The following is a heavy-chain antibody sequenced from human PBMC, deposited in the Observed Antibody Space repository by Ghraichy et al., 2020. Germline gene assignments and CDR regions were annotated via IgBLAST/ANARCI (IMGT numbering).Heavy chain of an antibody. V-gene: IGHV4-34*01. CDR1: GGSFSGYY. D-gene: IGHD1-1*01. CDR3: ARGQRLRYNSLYYYCLDV. Sequence: SETLSLTCSVYGGSFSGYYWSWIRQPPGRGLEWIAEINHSGNTNYNPSLKSRVTVSVDTSKNQFFLKLSSVTAADTAVYYCARGQRLRYNSLYYYCLDVWGQGTTVTVSS. CDR2: INHSGNT. J-gene: IGHJ6*02.